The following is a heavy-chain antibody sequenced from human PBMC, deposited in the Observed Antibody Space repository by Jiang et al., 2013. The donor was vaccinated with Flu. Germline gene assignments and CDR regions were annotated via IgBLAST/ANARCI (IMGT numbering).Heavy chain of an antibody. CDR3: ARGYYDSSGYRLDY. V-gene: IGHV4-61*02. D-gene: IGHD3-22*01. J-gene: IGHJ4*02. Sequence: PSLKSRVTISVDTSKNQFSLKLSSVTAADTAVYYCARGYYDSSGYRLDYWGQGTLVTVSS.